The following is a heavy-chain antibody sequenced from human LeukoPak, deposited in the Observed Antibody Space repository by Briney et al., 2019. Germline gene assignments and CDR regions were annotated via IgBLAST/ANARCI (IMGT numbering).Heavy chain of an antibody. CDR1: GFSLSTRGVG. CDR2: IYWNDDK. J-gene: IGHJ3*02. CDR3: AHKNTASSQDAFDI. Sequence: SGPTLVNPTQTLTLTCTFSGFSLSTRGVGLGWIRQPPGKALEWLALIYWNDDKRYSPSLKSRLTITKDTSKNQVVLTMTNMDPVDTATYYCAHKNTASSQDAFDIWGQGTMVTVSS. V-gene: IGHV2-5*01. D-gene: IGHD5-18*01.